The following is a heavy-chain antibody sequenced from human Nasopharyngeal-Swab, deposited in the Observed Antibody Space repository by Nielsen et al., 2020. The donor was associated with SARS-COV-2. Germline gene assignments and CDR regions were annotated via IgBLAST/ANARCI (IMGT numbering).Heavy chain of an antibody. Sequence: SETLSLTCTVSGGSISSYYWSWIRQPPGKGLEWIGYIYYSGSTNYNPSLKSRVTISVDTSKNQFSLKLSSVTAADTAVYYCARGPPQTYYYYGMDVWGQGTTVTVSS. CDR1: GGSISSYY. CDR3: ARGPPQTYYYYGMDV. J-gene: IGHJ6*02. CDR2: IYYSGST. V-gene: IGHV4-59*01.